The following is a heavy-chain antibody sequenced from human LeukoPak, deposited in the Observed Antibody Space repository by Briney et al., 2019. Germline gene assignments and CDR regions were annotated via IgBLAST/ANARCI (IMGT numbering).Heavy chain of an antibody. CDR1: GFTFSSYW. Sequence: GGSLRLSCAASGFTFSSYWMHWVRHAPGKGLVWVSRINSDGSSTSYADSVKGRFTISRDNAKNTLYLQMNSLRAEDTAVYYCASSVYSYGPYFDYWGQGTLVTVSS. D-gene: IGHD5-18*01. J-gene: IGHJ4*02. V-gene: IGHV3-74*01. CDR2: INSDGSST. CDR3: ASSVYSYGPYFDY.